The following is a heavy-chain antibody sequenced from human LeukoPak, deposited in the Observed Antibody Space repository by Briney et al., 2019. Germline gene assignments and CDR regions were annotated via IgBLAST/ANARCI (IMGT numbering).Heavy chain of an antibody. J-gene: IGHJ4*02. CDR2: IGASDGGT. V-gene: IGHV3-23*01. D-gene: IGHD6-19*01. CDR3: AKGAAGPNTPFDF. Sequence: GGSLRLSCAASGFTFSSYGMHWVRQAPGKGLEWVSTIGASDGGTYYAESVKGRFTISRDNSKNSLYLQMGSLRAEDTAVYYCAKGAAGPNTPFDFWGQGTLVTVSS. CDR1: GFTFSSYG.